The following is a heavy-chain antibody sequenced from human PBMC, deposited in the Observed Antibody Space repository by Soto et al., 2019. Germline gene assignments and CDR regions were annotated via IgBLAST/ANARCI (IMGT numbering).Heavy chain of an antibody. V-gene: IGHV4-34*01. Sequence: PSETLSLTCAVYGGSFSDYFWTWIRQPPGKGLEWIGEINHSGSTNFNPSLKSRVAISADTSRNQFSLRVTSVTAADTAVYYCARQSTGYSVEVDYWGQGTLVTVSS. CDR2: INHSGST. CDR1: GGSFSDYF. J-gene: IGHJ4*02. D-gene: IGHD6-13*01. CDR3: ARQSTGYSVEVDY.